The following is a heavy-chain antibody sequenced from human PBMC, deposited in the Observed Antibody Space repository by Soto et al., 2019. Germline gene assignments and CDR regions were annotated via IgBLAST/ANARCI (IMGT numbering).Heavy chain of an antibody. CDR3: ARDLGGSRDS. CDR1: GNTFIGYY. J-gene: IGHJ4*02. V-gene: IGHV1-2*02. D-gene: IGHD1-26*01. CDR2: INPNNAGT. Sequence: QVQLVQSGAEVKKPGGSVKVSCKASGNTFIGYYIHWVRQAPGQGLEWMGWINPNNAGTTYGEKFKGSVTMTRDTSNSTAYMELSRLGSDDTAVYYCARDLGGSRDSWGQETLVTVSS.